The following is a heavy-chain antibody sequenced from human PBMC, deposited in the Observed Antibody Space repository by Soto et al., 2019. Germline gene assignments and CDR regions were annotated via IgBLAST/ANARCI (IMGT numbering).Heavy chain of an antibody. J-gene: IGHJ5*02. CDR1: GGSISSGGYY. CDR2: IYYSGST. Sequence: QVQLQESGPGLVKPSQTLSLTCTVSGGSISSGGYYWSWIRQHPGKGLEWIGYIYYSGSTYYNPSLKSRVTISVDTSKNQFSLKLSSVTAADTAVYYCARVKFQQLVFPTGRFDPWGQGTLVTVSS. V-gene: IGHV4-31*03. CDR3: ARVKFQQLVFPTGRFDP. D-gene: IGHD6-13*01.